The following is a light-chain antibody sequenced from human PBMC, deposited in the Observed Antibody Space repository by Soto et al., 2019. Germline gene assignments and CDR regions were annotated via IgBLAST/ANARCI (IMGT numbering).Light chain of an antibody. CDR2: GAS. CDR1: QSVSSN. V-gene: IGKV3-15*01. Sequence: ATLSCRASQSVSSNLAWYQQKPGQAPRPLIYGASTRATGIPARFSGSGSGTEFTLTISSLQSEDFAVYYCQQYNNWPPWTFGQGTKVDIK. J-gene: IGKJ1*01. CDR3: QQYNNWPPWT.